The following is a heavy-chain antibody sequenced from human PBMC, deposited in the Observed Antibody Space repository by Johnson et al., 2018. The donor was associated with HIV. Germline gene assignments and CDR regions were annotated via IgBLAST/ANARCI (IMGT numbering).Heavy chain of an antibody. CDR1: GFTFSSYG. D-gene: IGHD1-26*01. J-gene: IGHJ3*02. CDR3: AKRYSGSLRDAFDI. Sequence: QVLLVESGGGLVQPGGSLRLSCAASGFTFSSYGMHWVRQAPGKGLEWVAFIRYDGSNKNYADSVKGRFTISRDKSKNTLYLQMNSLRIEDTAVYYCAKRYSGSLRDAFDIWGQGTMVTVSS. CDR2: IRYDGSNK. V-gene: IGHV3-30*02.